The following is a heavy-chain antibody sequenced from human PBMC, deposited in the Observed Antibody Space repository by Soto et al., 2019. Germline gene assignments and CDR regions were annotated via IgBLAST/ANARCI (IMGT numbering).Heavy chain of an antibody. CDR2: INPNSGGT. CDR3: ARANPVGYCSSTSCSLKYYYYGMDV. Sequence: ASVKVSFKASGYTFTGYYMHWVRHAPGQGLEWMGWINPNSGGTNYAQKFQGRVTMTRDTSISTAYMELSRLRSDDTAVYYCARANPVGYCSSTSCSLKYYYYGMDVWGQGTTVTVSS. J-gene: IGHJ6*02. CDR1: GYTFTGYY. D-gene: IGHD2-2*01. V-gene: IGHV1-2*02.